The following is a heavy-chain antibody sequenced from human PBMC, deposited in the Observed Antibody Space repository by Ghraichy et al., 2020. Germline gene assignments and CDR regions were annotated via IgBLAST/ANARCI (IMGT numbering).Heavy chain of an antibody. CDR2: FSGNGSAA. CDR3: VKMAPGEYFHQ. CDR1: GFTFSSNT. D-gene: IGHD5-24*01. V-gene: IGHV3-23*01. J-gene: IGHJ1*01. Sequence: GGSLRLSCAASGFTFSSNTMSWVRQAPGKGLEWVSGFSGNGSAAFYAESLKGRFTVSRDDSKNALYLQMTNLTVDDTAVYFCVKMAPGEYFHQWGKGTLISVSS.